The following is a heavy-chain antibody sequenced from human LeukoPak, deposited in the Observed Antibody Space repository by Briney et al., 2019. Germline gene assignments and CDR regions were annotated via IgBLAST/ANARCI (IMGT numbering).Heavy chain of an antibody. CDR3: AHSGTNGYDYGSYYFDY. CDR1: GFSLSTSGVG. V-gene: IGHV2-5*01. CDR2: IYWNDDK. J-gene: IGHJ4*02. Sequence: KVSGPTLVNPTQTLTLTCTFSGFSLSTSGVGVGWIRQPPGKALEWLALIYWNDDKRYSPSLKSRLTITKDTSKNQVVLTMTNMDPVDTATYYCAHSGTNGYDYGSYYFDYWGQGTLVTVSS. D-gene: IGHD5-18*01.